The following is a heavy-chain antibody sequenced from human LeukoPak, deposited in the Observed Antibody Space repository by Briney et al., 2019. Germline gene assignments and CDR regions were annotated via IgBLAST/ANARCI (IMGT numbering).Heavy chain of an antibody. J-gene: IGHJ4*02. D-gene: IGHD2-2*01. CDR1: GYTFTGYY. V-gene: IGHV1-2*02. Sequence: ASVKVSCKASGYTFTGYYMHWVRQAPGQGLEWMGWINPNSGGTNYAQKFQGRVTMTRDTSISTAYMELSRLRSDDTAVYYCARVQYPLTPGYFDYWGQGTLVTVSS. CDR2: INPNSGGT. CDR3: ARVQYPLTPGYFDY.